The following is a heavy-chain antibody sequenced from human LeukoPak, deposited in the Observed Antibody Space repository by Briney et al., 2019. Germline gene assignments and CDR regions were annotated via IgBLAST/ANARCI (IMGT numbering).Heavy chain of an antibody. D-gene: IGHD5-12*01. CDR2: IIPIFGTA. Sequence: SVKVSCKASGGTFSSYAISWVRQAPGQGLEWMGGIIPIFGTANYAQKFQGRVTITADESTSTAYMELSSLRSEDTAVYYYARGGWLRLLQFDPWGQGTLVTVSS. J-gene: IGHJ5*02. V-gene: IGHV1-69*13. CDR1: GGTFSSYA. CDR3: ARGGWLRLLQFDP.